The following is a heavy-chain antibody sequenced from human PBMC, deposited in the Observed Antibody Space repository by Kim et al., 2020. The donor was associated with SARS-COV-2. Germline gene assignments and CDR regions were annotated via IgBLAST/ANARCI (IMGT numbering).Heavy chain of an antibody. J-gene: IGHJ4*02. V-gene: IGHV3-30-3*01. Sequence: GGSLRLSCAASGFTFSSYAMHWVRQAPGKGLEWVAVISYDGSNKYYADSVKGRFTISRDNSKNTLYLQMNSLRAEDTAVYYCARDQDSGGSYPKFDYWGQGTLVTVSS. CDR2: ISYDGSNK. CDR1: GFTFSSYA. D-gene: IGHD1-26*01. CDR3: ARDQDSGGSYPKFDY.